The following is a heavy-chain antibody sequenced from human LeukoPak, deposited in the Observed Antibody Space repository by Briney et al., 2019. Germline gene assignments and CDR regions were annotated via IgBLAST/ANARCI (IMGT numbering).Heavy chain of an antibody. CDR2: IYSGGST. V-gene: IGHV3-53*01. CDR1: GFTVSSNC. CDR3: ARERRNTAMVTALDY. D-gene: IGHD5-18*01. Sequence: PGGSLKLSCAASGFTVSSNCMSWVRQAPGKGLEWVAVIYSGGSTYYADSVKGRFTISRDNSKNTLYLQMNSLRAEDTAVYYCARERRNTAMVTALDYWGQGTLVTVSS. J-gene: IGHJ4*02.